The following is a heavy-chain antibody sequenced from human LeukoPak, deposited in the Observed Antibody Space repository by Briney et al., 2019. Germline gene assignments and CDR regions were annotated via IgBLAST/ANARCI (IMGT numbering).Heavy chain of an antibody. D-gene: IGHD3-10*01. CDR1: GGSISSYY. J-gene: IGHJ5*02. V-gene: IGHV4-4*07. CDR2: IYTSGST. Sequence: SETLSLTCTVSGGSISSYYWSWIRQPAGKRLEWIGRIYTSGSTNYNPSLKSRVTMSVDTSKNQFSLKLSSVTAADTAVYYCARDRSPTYYYGSGSYPFSGFDPWGQGTLVTVSS. CDR3: ARDRSPTYYYGSGSYPFSGFDP.